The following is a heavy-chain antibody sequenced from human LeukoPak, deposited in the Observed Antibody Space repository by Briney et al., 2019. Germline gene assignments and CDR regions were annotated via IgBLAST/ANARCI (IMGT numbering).Heavy chain of an antibody. CDR1: GFTFSSYS. D-gene: IGHD3-22*01. Sequence: GGSLRLSCAASGFTFSSYSMTWVRQAPGKGLEWVSYISSSSSTIYYADSVKGRFTISRDNAKNSLYLQMNSLRAEDTAVYYCSLAYDSSGYYYDYYYGMDVWGQGTTVTVSS. CDR3: SLAYDSSGYYYDYYYGMDV. V-gene: IGHV3-48*01. J-gene: IGHJ6*02. CDR2: ISSSSSTI.